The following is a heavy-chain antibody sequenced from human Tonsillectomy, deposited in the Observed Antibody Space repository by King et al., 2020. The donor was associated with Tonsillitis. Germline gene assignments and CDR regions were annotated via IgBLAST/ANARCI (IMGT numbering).Heavy chain of an antibody. D-gene: IGHD1-26*01. CDR3: ARTEIEWELLGAMDV. V-gene: IGHV3-11*01. CDR2: SSRSGSTI. CDR1: GFTFSDYY. J-gene: IGHJ6*02. Sequence: HVQLVESGGGLVKPGGSLRLSCAASGFTFSDYYMSWIRQAPGKGLEWVSYSSRSGSTIYYADSVKGRFTISRDNAKNSLYLQMNSLRAEDTAVYYCARTEIEWELLGAMDVWDQGTTVTVSS.